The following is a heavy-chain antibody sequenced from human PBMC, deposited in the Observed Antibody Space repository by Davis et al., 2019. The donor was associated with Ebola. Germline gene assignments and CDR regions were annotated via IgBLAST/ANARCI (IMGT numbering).Heavy chain of an antibody. CDR3: AKSEGYYYSSLDY. D-gene: IGHD3-22*01. V-gene: IGHV3-23*01. Sequence: GGSLRLSCAASGFTFSSYAMSWVRQAPGKGLEWVSAISGSGGGTYYADSVKGRFTISRDNSKNTLYLQMNSLRAEDTAVFYCAKSEGYYYSSLDYWGQGTLVTVSS. CDR1: GFTFSSYA. CDR2: ISGSGGGT. J-gene: IGHJ4*02.